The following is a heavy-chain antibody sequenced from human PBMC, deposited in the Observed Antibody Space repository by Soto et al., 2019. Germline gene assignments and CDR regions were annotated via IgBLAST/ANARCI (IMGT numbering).Heavy chain of an antibody. D-gene: IGHD1-7*01. CDR1: GGSISSGDYY. CDR3: AREVRGNWNYEGPVGY. Sequence: LSLTCTVSGGSISSGDYYWSWIRQPPGKGLEWIGYIYYSGSTYYNPSLKSRVTISVDTSKNQFSLKLSSVTAADTAVYYCAREVRGNWNYEGPVGYWGQGTLVTV. J-gene: IGHJ4*02. V-gene: IGHV4-30-4*01. CDR2: IYYSGST.